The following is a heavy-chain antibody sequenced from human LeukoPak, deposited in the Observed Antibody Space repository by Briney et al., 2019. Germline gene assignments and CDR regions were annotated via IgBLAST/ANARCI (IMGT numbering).Heavy chain of an antibody. Sequence: GASVKVSCKASGYTFTGYYMHWVRQAPGQGLEWMGWISPNSGGTNYAQQFQGRVTMTRDTSISTAYMELSRLRSDDTAVYYCARDQRYCSGGSCHPDWFDPWGQGTLVTVSS. J-gene: IGHJ5*02. V-gene: IGHV1-2*02. CDR1: GYTFTGYY. D-gene: IGHD2-15*01. CDR3: ARDQRYCSGGSCHPDWFDP. CDR2: ISPNSGGT.